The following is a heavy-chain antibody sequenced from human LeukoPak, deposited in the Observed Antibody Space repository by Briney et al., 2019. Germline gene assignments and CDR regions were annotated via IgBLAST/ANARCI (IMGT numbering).Heavy chain of an antibody. V-gene: IGHV4-59*01. Sequence: PSETLSLTCIVSGSSISSYYWSWIRQPPGKGLEWIGYIYYSGSTNYNPSLKSRVTISVDTSKNQFSLKLSSVTAADTAVYYCARAAYSSYYYYYYMDVWGKGTTVTVSS. J-gene: IGHJ6*03. CDR1: GSSISSYY. D-gene: IGHD5-18*01. CDR2: IYYSGST. CDR3: ARAAYSSYYYYYYMDV.